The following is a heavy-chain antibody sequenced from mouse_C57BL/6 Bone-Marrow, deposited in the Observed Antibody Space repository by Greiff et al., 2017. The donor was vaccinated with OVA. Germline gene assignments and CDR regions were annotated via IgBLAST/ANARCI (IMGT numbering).Heavy chain of an antibody. J-gene: IGHJ4*01. CDR1: GYTFTSYW. V-gene: IGHV1-55*01. Sequence: QVQLQQPGAELVKPGASVKMSCKASGYTFTSYWITWVKQRPGQGLEWIGDIYPGSGSTNYNEKFKSKATLTVDKSSSTAYMQLSSLTSEDSAVYYCARAWCMDYWGQGTSVTVSS. CDR3: ARAWCMDY. D-gene: IGHD1-1*02. CDR2: IYPGSGST.